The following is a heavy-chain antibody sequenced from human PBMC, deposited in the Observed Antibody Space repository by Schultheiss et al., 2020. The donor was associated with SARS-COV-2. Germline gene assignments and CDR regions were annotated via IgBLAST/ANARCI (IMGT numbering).Heavy chain of an antibody. CDR2: IYYSGST. CDR1: GGSISNYY. D-gene: IGHD6-13*01. V-gene: IGHV4-59*06. J-gene: IGHJ4*02. CDR3: ATSPYSDYYFDY. Sequence: SETLSLTCTVSGGSISNYYWSWIRQPPGKGLEWIGYIYYSGSTYYNPSLKSRVTISVDTSKNQFSLKLSSVTAADTAVYYCATSPYSDYYFDYWGQGTLVTVSS.